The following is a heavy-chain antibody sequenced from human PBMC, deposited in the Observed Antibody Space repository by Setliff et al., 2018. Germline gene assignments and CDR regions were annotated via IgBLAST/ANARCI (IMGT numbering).Heavy chain of an antibody. CDR3: ARLSWNGLRYYGLDV. J-gene: IGHJ6*02. CDR1: GVSISSYY. D-gene: IGHD3-3*01. V-gene: IGHV4-59*01. CDR2: IQKSGST. Sequence: PSETLSLTCNVSGVSISSYYWSWIRQPPGKGLESIGYIQKSGSTNYNPSLMSRVSISVDTSKNQFSLKLRSVTAADTAVYYCARLSWNGLRYYGLDVWGQGTTDTVSS.